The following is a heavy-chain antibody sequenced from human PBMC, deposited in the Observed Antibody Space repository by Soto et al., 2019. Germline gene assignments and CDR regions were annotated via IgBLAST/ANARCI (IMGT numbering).Heavy chain of an antibody. D-gene: IGHD3-22*01. V-gene: IGHV1-18*01. CDR1: GYSFATSC. Sequence: QGKFVESGTEVKKPGASIKVFCQAPGYSFATSCMRLVRQAPGQGVEWVGWISVYNGNTNYGQNLQDRVTMTTDTSTNTAYLEVRNLRSDDTAVYYCARAGQYYDASGYANWGQGTLVTVSS. CDR2: ISVYNGNT. J-gene: IGHJ4*02. CDR3: ARAGQYYDASGYAN.